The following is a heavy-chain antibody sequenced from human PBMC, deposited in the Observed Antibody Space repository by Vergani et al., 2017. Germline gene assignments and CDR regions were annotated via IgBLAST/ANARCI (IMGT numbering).Heavy chain of an antibody. CDR3: ARSNWNDFGSLDY. CDR1: GFTFSDYY. Sequence: QVQLVESGGGLVKPGGSLRLSCAASGFTFSDYYMSWIRQAPGKGLEWVSYISSSSSYTNYADSVKGRFTISRDNAKNSLYLQMNSLRAEDTAVYYCARSNWNDFGSLDYWGQGTLVTVSS. V-gene: IGHV3-11*06. D-gene: IGHD1-1*01. CDR2: ISSSSSYT. J-gene: IGHJ4*02.